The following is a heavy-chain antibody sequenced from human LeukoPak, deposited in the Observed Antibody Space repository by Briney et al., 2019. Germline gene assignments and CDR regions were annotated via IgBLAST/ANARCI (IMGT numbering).Heavy chain of an antibody. CDR3: ARDGGPPDSSSWLPTLYYFDY. CDR1: GYTFTGYY. J-gene: IGHJ4*02. Sequence: GASVKVSCKASGYTFTGYYMHWVRQAPGQGLEWMGWINPNSGGTNYAQKFQGRVTMTRDTSISTAYMELSRLRSDDTAVYYCARDGGPPDSSSWLPTLYYFDYWGQGTLVTVSS. D-gene: IGHD6-13*01. CDR2: INPNSGGT. V-gene: IGHV1-2*02.